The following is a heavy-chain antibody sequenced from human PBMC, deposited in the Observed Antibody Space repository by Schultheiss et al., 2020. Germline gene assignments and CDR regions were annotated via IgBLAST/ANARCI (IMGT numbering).Heavy chain of an antibody. CDR1: GFTFSSYA. CDR2: ISGSGGST. D-gene: IGHD2/OR15-2a*01. V-gene: IGHV3-23*01. CDR3: ARDEGVKYYYFGMDV. J-gene: IGHJ6*02. Sequence: GGSLRLSCAASGFTFSSYAMSWVRQAPGKGLEWVSAISGSGGSTYYADSVKGRFTISRDNSKNTLYLQMNSLRAEDTALYYCARDEGVKYYYFGMDVWGQGTKVTVSS.